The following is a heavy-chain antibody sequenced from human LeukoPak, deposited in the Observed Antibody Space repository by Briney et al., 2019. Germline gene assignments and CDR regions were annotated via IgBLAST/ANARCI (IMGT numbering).Heavy chain of an antibody. Sequence: GASVKVSCKASGYTFTSYGISWVRQAPGQGLEWMGIINPSGGSTSYAQKFQGRVTMTRDMSTSTVYMELSSLRSEDTAVYYCARDSRGATWALDAFDIWGQGTMVTVSS. D-gene: IGHD1-26*01. CDR2: INPSGGST. J-gene: IGHJ3*02. CDR3: ARDSRGATWALDAFDI. CDR1: GYTFTSYG. V-gene: IGHV1-46*01.